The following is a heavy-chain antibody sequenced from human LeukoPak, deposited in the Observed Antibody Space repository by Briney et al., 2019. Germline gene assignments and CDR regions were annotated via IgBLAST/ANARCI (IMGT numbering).Heavy chain of an antibody. CDR2: INSDGSST. D-gene: IGHD4-11*01. J-gene: IGHJ5*02. V-gene: IGHV3-74*01. CDR3: ARGMTTGWYNWFDP. Sequence: PGGSLRLSCAASGFTFSSYRMHWVRHAPGKGLVWVSRINSDGSSTTYADSVKGRFTISRDNAKNTLYLQMNSLRAEDTAFYYCARGMTTGWYNWFDPWGQGTLVTVSS. CDR1: GFTFSSYR.